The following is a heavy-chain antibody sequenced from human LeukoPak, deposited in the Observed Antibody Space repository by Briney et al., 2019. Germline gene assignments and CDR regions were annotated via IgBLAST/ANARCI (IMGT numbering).Heavy chain of an antibody. J-gene: IGHJ5*02. Sequence: PSETLSLTCAVYGGSFSGYYWSWIRQPPGKGREWIGEINHSGSTNYNPSLKSRVTISVDTSKNQFSLKLSSVTAADTAVYYCARGASYYDFWSGILNWFDPWGQGTLVTVSS. CDR2: INHSGST. D-gene: IGHD3-3*01. V-gene: IGHV4-34*01. CDR3: ARGASYYDFWSGILNWFDP. CDR1: GGSFSGYY.